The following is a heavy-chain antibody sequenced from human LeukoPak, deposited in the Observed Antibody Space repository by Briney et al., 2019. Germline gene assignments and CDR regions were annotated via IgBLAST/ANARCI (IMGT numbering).Heavy chain of an antibody. D-gene: IGHD3-22*01. CDR2: FDPEDGET. J-gene: IGHJ4*02. V-gene: IGHV1-24*01. Sequence: ASVKVSCKVSGYTLTELSMHWVRQAPGKGLEWMGGFDPEDGETIYPQKFQGRVTVTEDTSTDTAYMELSSLRSEDTAVYYCATVKAYYYDSSGYFPPFGYWGQGTLVIVSS. CDR3: ATVKAYYYDSSGYFPPFGY. CDR1: GYTLTELS.